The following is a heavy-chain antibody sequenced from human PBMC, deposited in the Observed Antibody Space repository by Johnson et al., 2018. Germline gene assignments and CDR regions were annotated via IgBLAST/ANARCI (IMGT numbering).Heavy chain of an antibody. J-gene: IGHJ6*02. D-gene: IGHD2-2*01. CDR2: IYDSGST. V-gene: IGHV4-59*01. CDR3: VRGREACSSTRGYYYYGMDV. CDR1: GGSISSYY. Sequence: QVQLQESGPGLVKXSETLSLTCTVSGGSISSYYWSWIRQPPGTGLEWIGFIYDSGSTNYNPSLKSRVPLSVDTSKNHFSLKLSSVTAADTAVYYCVRGREACSSTRGYYYYGMDVWGQGTTVTVSS.